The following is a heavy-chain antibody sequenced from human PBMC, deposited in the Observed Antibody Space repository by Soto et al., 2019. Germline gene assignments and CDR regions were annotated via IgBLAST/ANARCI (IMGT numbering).Heavy chain of an antibody. CDR2: IIHSEST. CDR1: GGSFSAYY. D-gene: IGHD1-26*01. CDR3: ARQRPTDGRWEFANYYGMDV. J-gene: IGHJ6*02. Sequence: LSLTCAVYGGSFSAYYWSWVRQPPGKGLEWIGEIIHSESTKYNPSLKSRVTISVDTSKNQFSLKLSSVTAADTAVYYCARQRPTDGRWEFANYYGMDVWGQGTPVTSP. V-gene: IGHV4-34*12.